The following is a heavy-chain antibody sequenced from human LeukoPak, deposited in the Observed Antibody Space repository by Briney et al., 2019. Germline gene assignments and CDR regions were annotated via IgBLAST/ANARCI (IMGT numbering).Heavy chain of an antibody. Sequence: RWASVKVSCKASGGTFSSYAISWVRQAPGQGLEWMGRIIPILGIANYAQKFQGRVTITADKSTSTAYMELSSLRSEDTAVYYCARDCAPNDYGDYSAFDIWGQGTMVTVSS. CDR2: IIPILGIA. CDR1: GGTFSSYA. CDR3: ARDCAPNDYGDYSAFDI. D-gene: IGHD4-17*01. V-gene: IGHV1-69*04. J-gene: IGHJ3*02.